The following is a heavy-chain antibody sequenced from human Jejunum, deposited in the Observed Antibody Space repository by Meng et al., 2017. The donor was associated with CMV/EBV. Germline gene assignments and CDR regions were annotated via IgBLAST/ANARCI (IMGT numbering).Heavy chain of an antibody. CDR2: IKQDGSEK. CDR3: AREYYGSGTTGSDFFDS. J-gene: IGHJ4*02. Sequence: FRDHWMSGVRQAPGKGLEWVANIKQDGSEKYFVDSVEGRFTISRDNAKKSLFLQMNRLRVEDTAVYYCAREYYGSGTTGSDFFDSWGLGTLVTVSS. D-gene: IGHD3-10*01. V-gene: IGHV3-7*01. CDR1: FRDHW.